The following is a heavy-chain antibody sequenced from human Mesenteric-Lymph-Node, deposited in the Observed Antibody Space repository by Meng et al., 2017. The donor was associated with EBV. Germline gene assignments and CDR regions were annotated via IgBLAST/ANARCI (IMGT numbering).Heavy chain of an antibody. V-gene: IGHV4-4*02. CDR2: IHQRGGN. J-gene: IGHJ5*02. Sequence: QMPWQESGPGPVEPWETLFPTCACSGGPHSRSHWLSLVRQPPGKGLEWNGEIHQRGGNHFHPFLRSRVTMSIDKANNPFSLELRSVTAADTAVYYCARGLWFRDFLRWFDPWGQGTLVTVSS. D-gene: IGHD3-10*01. CDR1: GGPHSRSHW. CDR3: ARGLWFRDFLRWFDP.